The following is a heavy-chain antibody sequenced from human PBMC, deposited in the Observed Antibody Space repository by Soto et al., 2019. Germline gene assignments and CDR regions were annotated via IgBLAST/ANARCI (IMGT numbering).Heavy chain of an antibody. Sequence: SQTLSLTCAISGDSVSSNSAAWNWIRQSPSRGLEWLGRTYYRSKWYNDYAVSVKSRITINPDTSKNQFSLQLNSVTPEDTAVYYCARARNSERRYCSGGNCCWFDPWGQGTLVTVSS. J-gene: IGHJ5*02. CDR1: GDSVSSNSAA. CDR2: TYYRSKWYN. CDR3: ARARNSERRYCSGGNCCWFDP. V-gene: IGHV6-1*01. D-gene: IGHD2-15*01.